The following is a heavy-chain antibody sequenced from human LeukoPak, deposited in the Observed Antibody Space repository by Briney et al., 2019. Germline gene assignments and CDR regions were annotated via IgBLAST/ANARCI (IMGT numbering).Heavy chain of an antibody. CDR3: ARDRTTGDYPYYFEY. CDR2: IRSSSSTI. V-gene: IGHV3-48*01. Sequence: PGGSLRLSCAASGFTFSSYSMNWVRQAPGKGVEWVSYIRSSSSTIYYADSVKGRFTISRDNAMNSLYLQMNSLRAEDTALYYCARDRTTGDYPYYFEYWGQGTLVTVSS. J-gene: IGHJ4*02. CDR1: GFTFSSYS. D-gene: IGHD4-17*01.